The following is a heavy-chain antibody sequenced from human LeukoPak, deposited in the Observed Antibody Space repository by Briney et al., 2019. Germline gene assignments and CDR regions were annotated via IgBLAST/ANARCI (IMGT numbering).Heavy chain of an antibody. V-gene: IGHV3-7*01. CDR1: GFTFSIYW. CDR2: INQDGSQK. J-gene: IGHJ4*02. CDR3: ARDGIGSSWYTDY. Sequence: GGSLRLSCAASGFTFSIYWMSWVRQAPGKGLEWVANINQDGSQKYYVDSVKGRFTISRDNAKNSLYLQMNSLRAEDTAVYYCARDGIGSSWYTDYWGQGTLVTVSS. D-gene: IGHD6-13*01.